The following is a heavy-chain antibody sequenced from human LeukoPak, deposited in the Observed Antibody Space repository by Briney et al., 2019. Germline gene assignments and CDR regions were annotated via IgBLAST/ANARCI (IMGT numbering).Heavy chain of an antibody. D-gene: IGHD6-13*01. CDR2: IRSKGNSYAT. V-gene: IGHV3-73*01. CDR3: TRRHKVAAEDV. J-gene: IGHJ6*04. CDR1: GFTFSGSA. Sequence: PGGSLRLSCAASGFTFSGSAMHWVRQASGKGLEWVGRIRSKGNSYATAYAASVKGTFTISRDDSKNTAYLQMNSLKTEDTAVYYCTRRHKVAAEDVWGKGTTVTVSS.